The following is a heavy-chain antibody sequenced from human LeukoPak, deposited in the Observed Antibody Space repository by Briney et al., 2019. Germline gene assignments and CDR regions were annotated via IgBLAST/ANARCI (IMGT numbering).Heavy chain of an antibody. J-gene: IGHJ4*02. V-gene: IGHV3-23*01. CDR3: AKDLPDYGDYIEGY. CDR1: GFTFSSFA. CDR2: LSGSGGST. Sequence: GGSLTLSCAASGFTFSSFAMSWVRQAPGKGLEWVSTLSGSGGSTNYADSVKGRFTFSRDNSKNTLYLQMNSLRAEDTAVYYCAKDLPDYGDYIEGYWGQGTLVTVSS. D-gene: IGHD4-17*01.